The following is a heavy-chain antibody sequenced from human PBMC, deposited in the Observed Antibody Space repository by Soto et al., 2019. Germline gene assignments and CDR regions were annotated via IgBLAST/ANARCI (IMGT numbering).Heavy chain of an antibody. CDR3: ARKAAVAGTSDFDY. J-gene: IGHJ4*02. CDR1: GGTFSSYA. Sequence: SVKVSCKASGGTFSSYAISWVRQAPGQGLEWMGGIIPIFGTANYAQKFQGRVTITADRSTSTAYMELSSLRSEDTAVYYCARKAAVAGTSDFDYWGQGTLVTVSS. V-gene: IGHV1-69*06. D-gene: IGHD6-19*01. CDR2: IIPIFGTA.